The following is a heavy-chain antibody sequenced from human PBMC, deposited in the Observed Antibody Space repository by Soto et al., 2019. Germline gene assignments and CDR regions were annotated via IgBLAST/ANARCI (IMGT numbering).Heavy chain of an antibody. CDR3: ASLRITYFGVLTGHYFEY. Sequence: PSETLSLTCSVSGGSVSSGVYYWSWIRQPPGKGLELIGYISNSGSTNYNPSLTSRVAISLDRSRNQFSLRLTSVPAADTAVYYCASLRITYFGVLTGHYFEYWRRGALVTV. V-gene: IGHV4-61*08. D-gene: IGHD3-3*01. CDR1: GGSVSSGVYY. CDR2: ISNSGST. J-gene: IGHJ4*02.